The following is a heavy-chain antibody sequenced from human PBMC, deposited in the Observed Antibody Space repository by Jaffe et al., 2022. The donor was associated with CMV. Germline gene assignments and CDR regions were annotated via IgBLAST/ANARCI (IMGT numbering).Heavy chain of an antibody. J-gene: IGHJ4*02. Sequence: EVQLVETGGGLIQPGGSLRLSCAASGFTVSSNYMSWVRQAPGKGLEWVSVIYSGGSTYYADSVKGRFTISRDNSKNTLYLQMNSLRAEDTAVYYCARGLWGSSWPFFDYWGQGTLVTVSS. CDR1: GFTVSSNY. CDR3: ARGLWGSSWPFFDY. D-gene: IGHD6-13*01. V-gene: IGHV3-53*02. CDR2: IYSGGST.